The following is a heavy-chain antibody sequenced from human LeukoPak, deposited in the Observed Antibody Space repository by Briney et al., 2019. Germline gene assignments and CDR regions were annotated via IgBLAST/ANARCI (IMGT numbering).Heavy chain of an antibody. Sequence: SETLSLTCAVSGSSINNKKWWSWVRQPPGKGLEWIGEVYQSGSTNYNPSLKSRVTISVDKSKNQFSLKLTSVTAADTAVYYCARGFVGSSWFDFWGQGTLVTVSS. CDR2: VYQSGST. CDR3: ARGFVGSSWFDF. D-gene: IGHD2-15*01. V-gene: IGHV4-4*02. CDR1: GSSINNKKW. J-gene: IGHJ5*01.